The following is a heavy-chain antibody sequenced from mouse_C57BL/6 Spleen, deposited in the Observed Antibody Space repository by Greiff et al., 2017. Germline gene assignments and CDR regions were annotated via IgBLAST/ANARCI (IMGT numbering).Heavy chain of an antibody. D-gene: IGHD2-5*01. J-gene: IGHJ4*01. V-gene: IGHV1-55*01. CDR2: IYPGSGST. CDR3: AREVYSNYGARDY. Sequence: QVQLQQPGAELVKPGASVKMSCKASGYTFTSYWITWVKQRPGQGLEWIGDIYPGSGSTNYNEKFKSKATLTVATSSSTAYLQPSSLTSEDSAVYYCAREVYSNYGARDYWGHGTSVTVSS. CDR1: GYTFTSYW.